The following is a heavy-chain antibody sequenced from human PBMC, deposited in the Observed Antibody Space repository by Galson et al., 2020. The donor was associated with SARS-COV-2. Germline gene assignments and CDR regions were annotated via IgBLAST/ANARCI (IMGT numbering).Heavy chain of an antibody. CDR1: GYTFTGYY. J-gene: IGHJ6*02. Sequence: ASVKVSCKASGYTFTGYYMHWVRQAPGQGLEWMGWINPNSGGTNYAQKFQGRVTMTRDTSISTAYMELSRLRSDDTAVYYCAREGRGIVLMVYAGDYYGMDVWGQGTTVTVSS. V-gene: IGHV1-2*02. D-gene: IGHD2-8*01. CDR2: INPNSGGT. CDR3: AREGRGIVLMVYAGDYYGMDV.